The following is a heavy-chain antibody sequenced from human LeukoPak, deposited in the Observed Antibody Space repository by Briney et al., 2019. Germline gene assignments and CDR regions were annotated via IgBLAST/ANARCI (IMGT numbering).Heavy chain of an antibody. J-gene: IGHJ6*03. CDR1: GGSFSGYY. CDR3: ARGLDTAMANVYYYYYYYMDV. CDR2: INHSGST. D-gene: IGHD5-18*01. V-gene: IGHV4-34*01. Sequence: PSETLSLTCAAYGGSFSGYYWSWIRQPPGKGLEWIGEINHSGSTNYNPSLKSRVTISVDTSKNQFSLKLSSVTAADTAVYYCARGLDTAMANVYYYYYYYMDVWGKGTTVTVSS.